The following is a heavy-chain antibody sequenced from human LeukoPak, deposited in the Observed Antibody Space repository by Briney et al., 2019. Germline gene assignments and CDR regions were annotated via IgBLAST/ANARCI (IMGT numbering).Heavy chain of an antibody. CDR3: AKGRYSYGFDAFDI. Sequence: GGSLRLSCAASGFTFDDYAMHWVRQAPGKGLEWVSGISWNSGSIGYADSVKGRITISRDNAKNSLYLQMNSLRAEDMALYYCAKGRYSYGFDAFDIWGQGTMVTVSS. J-gene: IGHJ3*02. CDR2: ISWNSGSI. D-gene: IGHD5-18*01. V-gene: IGHV3-9*03. CDR1: GFTFDDYA.